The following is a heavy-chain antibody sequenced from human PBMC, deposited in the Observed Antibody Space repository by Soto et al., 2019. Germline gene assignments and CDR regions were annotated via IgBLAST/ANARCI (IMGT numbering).Heavy chain of an antibody. CDR1: GFTFISYS. J-gene: IGHJ4*02. CDR3: ARFSTSSWYVPVDY. V-gene: IGHV3-48*01. D-gene: IGHD6-13*01. CDR2: ISSSSSTI. Sequence: GGSLRLSCAASGFTFISYSMNWVRQAPWKGLEWVSYISSSSSTIYYADSVKGRFTISRDNAKNSLYLQMNSLRAEDTAVYYCARFSTSSWYVPVDYWGQGTLVTVSS.